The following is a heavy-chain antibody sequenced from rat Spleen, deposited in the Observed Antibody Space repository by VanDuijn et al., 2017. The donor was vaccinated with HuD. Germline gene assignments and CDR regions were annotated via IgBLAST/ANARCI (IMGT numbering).Heavy chain of an antibody. CDR2: IRSGGST. CDR3: ARYYGYNFDY. V-gene: IGHV2-65*01. CDR1: GFSLTSYY. D-gene: IGHD1-9*01. J-gene: IGHJ2*01. Sequence: QVQLKETGPGLVQPTQTLSITCTVSGFSLTSYYMQWVRQTPGKGLEWMGFIRSGGSTAYNSLLKSRLSISRDTSKSQVFLKMNSLQTEDTATYYCARYYGYNFDYWGQGVMVTVSS.